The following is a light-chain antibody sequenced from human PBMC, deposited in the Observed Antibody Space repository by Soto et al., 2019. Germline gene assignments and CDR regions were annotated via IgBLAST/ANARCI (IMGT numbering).Light chain of an antibody. V-gene: IGLV2-14*01. CDR2: EVS. J-gene: IGLJ1*01. Sequence: QSVLTQPASVSGSPGQSITISCTGTSSDVGNHKYVSWYQQHPGKAPKLMIYEVSNRPSEVSNRFSGSKSGNTASLTISGLQAEDETDYYCFSYTSSGTYVFGTGTKLTVL. CDR3: FSYTSSGTYV. CDR1: SSDVGNHKY.